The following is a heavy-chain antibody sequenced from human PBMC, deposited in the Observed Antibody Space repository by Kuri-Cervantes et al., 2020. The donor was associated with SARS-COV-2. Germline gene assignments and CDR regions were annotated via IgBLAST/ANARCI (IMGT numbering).Heavy chain of an antibody. V-gene: IGHV4-38-2*02. CDR2: IYHSGST. Sequence: SETLSLTCTVSGYSISSGYYWGWIRQPPGKGLEWTGSIYHSGSTYYNPSLKSRVTISVDTSKNQFSLKLSSVTAADAAVYYCARASGRYFDWSHIWGQGTLVTVSS. J-gene: IGHJ5*02. CDR1: GYSISSGYY. CDR3: ARASGRYFDWSHI. D-gene: IGHD3-9*01.